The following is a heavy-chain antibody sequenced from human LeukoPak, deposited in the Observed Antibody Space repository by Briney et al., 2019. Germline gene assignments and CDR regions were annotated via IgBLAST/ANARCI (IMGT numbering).Heavy chain of an antibody. CDR1: GYTLTELS. J-gene: IGHJ3*02. CDR2: FDPEDGET. V-gene: IGHV1-24*01. Sequence: ASVKVSCKVSGYTLTELSMHWVRQAPGKGLEWMGGFDPEDGETIYAQKFQGRVTMTEDTSTDTAYMELSSLRSEDTAVYYCATEGNHPGAFDIWGQGTMVTVSS. CDR3: ATEGNHPGAFDI. D-gene: IGHD1-14*01.